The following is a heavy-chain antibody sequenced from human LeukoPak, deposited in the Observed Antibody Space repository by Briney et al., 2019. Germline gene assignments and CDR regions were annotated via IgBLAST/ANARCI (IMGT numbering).Heavy chain of an antibody. J-gene: IGHJ4*02. CDR1: GFTFSSYG. Sequence: GGSLRLSCAASGFTFSSYGMHWVRQAPGKGLEWVAVIWYDGSNKYYADSVKGRFTISRDNSKNTLYLQMNSLRAEDTAVYYCARAGIGYSYGHGDYWGQGTLVTVSS. CDR3: ARAGIGYSYGHGDY. D-gene: IGHD5-18*01. CDR2: IWYDGSNK. V-gene: IGHV3-33*01.